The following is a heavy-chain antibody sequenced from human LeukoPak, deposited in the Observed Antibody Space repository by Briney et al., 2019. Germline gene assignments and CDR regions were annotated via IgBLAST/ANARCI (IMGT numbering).Heavy chain of an antibody. V-gene: IGHV1-18*04. CDR3: ARIYSYGYNAFDI. Sequence: ASVTVSCKASGYTFTSYGISWVRQAPGQGLEWMGWISAYNGNTNYAQKHQGRVTMTTDTTTSTAYMELRSLRSDDTAVYYCARIYSYGYNAFDIWGQGTMVTVSS. J-gene: IGHJ3*02. CDR1: GYTFTSYG. D-gene: IGHD5-18*01. CDR2: ISAYNGNT.